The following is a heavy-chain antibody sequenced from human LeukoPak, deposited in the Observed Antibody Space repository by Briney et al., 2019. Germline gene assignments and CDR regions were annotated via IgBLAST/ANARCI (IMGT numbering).Heavy chain of an antibody. V-gene: IGHV4-31*03. CDR1: GGSISSGGYY. J-gene: IGHJ5*02. Sequence: PSETLCLTCTVSGGSISSGGYYWSWIRQHPGKGLEWIGYIYYSGSTYYNPSLKSRVTISVDTSKNQFSLKLSSVTAADTAVYYCANGDYRNWFDPWGQGTLVTVSS. CDR2: IYYSGST. D-gene: IGHD4-17*01. CDR3: ANGDYRNWFDP.